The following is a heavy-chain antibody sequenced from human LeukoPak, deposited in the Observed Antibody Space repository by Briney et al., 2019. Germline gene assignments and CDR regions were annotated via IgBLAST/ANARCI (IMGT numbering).Heavy chain of an antibody. D-gene: IGHD6-6*01. CDR3: ATSSYSSSSS. J-gene: IGHJ5*02. CDR1: GLTFTNYW. Sequence: GGSLRLSCTASGLTFTNYWMIWVRQAPGKGLEWVANINHDASEKYYVGSVEGRFTISRDNAKNSLFLQMNSLRAEDTGVYYCATSSYSSSSSWGQGTLVAVSS. CDR2: INHDASEK. V-gene: IGHV3-7*01.